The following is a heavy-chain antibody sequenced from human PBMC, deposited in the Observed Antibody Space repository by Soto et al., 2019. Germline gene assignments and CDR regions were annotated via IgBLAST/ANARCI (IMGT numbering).Heavy chain of an antibody. V-gene: IGHV3-13*01. CDR1: GFTFSNYD. CDR2: IGAASDT. Sequence: GGSLRLSCAASGFTFSNYDMHWVRQAPGEGLEWVSGIGAASDTYYPVSVQGRFTVSRDNAKKSLYLQMNSLRAGDTAVYYCARGGVGPGDYYYGMDVWGQGTTVTVCS. J-gene: IGHJ6*01. D-gene: IGHD1-1*01. CDR3: ARGGVGPGDYYYGMDV.